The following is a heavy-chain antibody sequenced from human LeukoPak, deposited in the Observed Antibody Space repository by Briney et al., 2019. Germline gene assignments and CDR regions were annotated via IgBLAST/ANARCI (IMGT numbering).Heavy chain of an antibody. D-gene: IGHD6-25*01. Sequence: SETLSLTCTVSGGSISSYYWTWIRQSAGKGLEWIGRINTSGSTNYNPSLRSRVTMSVNTSKNQFSLNLTSVTAADTAVYSCAREGGDPRWLDPWGQGTLVTVSP. CDR1: GGSISSYY. CDR3: AREGGDPRWLDP. V-gene: IGHV4-4*07. J-gene: IGHJ5*02. CDR2: INTSGST.